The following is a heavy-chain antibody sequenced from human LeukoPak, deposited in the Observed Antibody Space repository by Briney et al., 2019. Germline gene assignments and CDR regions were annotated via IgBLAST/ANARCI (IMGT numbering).Heavy chain of an antibody. CDR3: ARGASSGNLKDAFDI. J-gene: IGHJ3*02. CDR2: ITTDGSST. D-gene: IGHD3-22*01. Sequence: GGSLRLSCAASGFTFSDCWMHWVRQRPGGGLEDVSRITTDGSSTTYADSVKGRFTVSRDHAKNTLYLHMNSLRAEDTAVYYCARGASSGNLKDAFDIWGQGTMVTVAS. V-gene: IGHV3-74*01. CDR1: GFTFSDCW.